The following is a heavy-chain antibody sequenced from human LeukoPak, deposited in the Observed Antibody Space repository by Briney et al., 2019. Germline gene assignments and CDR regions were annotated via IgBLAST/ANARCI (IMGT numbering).Heavy chain of an antibody. CDR3: ARGNVRSAGFDY. V-gene: IGHV4-59*10. D-gene: IGHD1-1*01. Sequence: PSETLSLTCAVYGGSFSGYYWSWIRQPAGKGLEWIGRIYTSGSTNYNPSLKSRVTMSVDTSKNQFSLKLSSVTAADTAVYYCARGNVRSAGFDYWGQGTLVTVSS. CDR2: IYTSGST. J-gene: IGHJ4*02. CDR1: GGSFSGYY.